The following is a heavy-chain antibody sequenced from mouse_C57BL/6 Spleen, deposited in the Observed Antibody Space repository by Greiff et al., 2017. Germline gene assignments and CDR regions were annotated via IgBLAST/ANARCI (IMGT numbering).Heavy chain of an antibody. CDR3: AKGANDYSNLYYAMDY. Sequence: QVQLQQPGAELVRPGSSVKLSCKASGYTFTSYWMHWVKQRPIQGLEWIGNIDPSDSETHYNQKFKDKATLTVDKSSSTAYMQLSSLTSEDSAVYYCAKGANDYSNLYYAMDYWGQGTSVTVSS. CDR2: IDPSDSET. CDR1: GYTFTSYW. J-gene: IGHJ4*01. D-gene: IGHD2-5*01. V-gene: IGHV1-52*01.